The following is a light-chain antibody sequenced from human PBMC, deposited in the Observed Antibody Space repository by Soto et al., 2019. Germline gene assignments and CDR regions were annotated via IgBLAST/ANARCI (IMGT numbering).Light chain of an antibody. CDR3: QQSYSTPLT. CDR2: AAS. Sequence: DIQLTQSPSFLSASVGARVPITCRARQGINNYLAWYQQKPGKAPKLLIYAASTLQSGVPSRFSGSGSGTEFTLTISSLQPEDFATYYCQQSYSTPLTFGGGTKVDIK. J-gene: IGKJ4*01. V-gene: IGKV1-9*01. CDR1: QGINNY.